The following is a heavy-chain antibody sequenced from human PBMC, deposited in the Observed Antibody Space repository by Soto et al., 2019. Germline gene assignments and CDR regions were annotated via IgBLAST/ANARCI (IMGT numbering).Heavy chain of an antibody. CDR3: ARDMVGGVFVVVQETYQFDY. CDR1: GFTFSSYS. CDR2: ISSSSSYI. V-gene: IGHV3-21*01. J-gene: IGHJ4*02. D-gene: IGHD2-2*01. Sequence: PGGSLRLSCAASGFTFSSYSMNWVRQAPGKGLEWVSSISSSSSYIYYADSVKGRFTISRDNAKNSLYLQMNSLRAEDTTVYYWARDMVGGVFVVVQETYQFDYGGQGTLVTVSS.